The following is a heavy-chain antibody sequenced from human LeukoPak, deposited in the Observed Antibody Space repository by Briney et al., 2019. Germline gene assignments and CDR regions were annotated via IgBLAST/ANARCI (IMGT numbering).Heavy chain of an antibody. CDR3: ARRRITMIVPPTMGSAFDI. CDR2: ISAYNGNT. D-gene: IGHD3-22*01. CDR1: GYTFTSYG. Sequence: GASVKVSCKASGYTFTSYGISWVRQAPGQGLEWMGWISAYNGNTNYAQKLQGRVTMTTDTSTSTAYMELRSLRSDDTAVYYCARRRITMIVPPTMGSAFDIWGQGTMVTVSS. V-gene: IGHV1-18*01. J-gene: IGHJ3*02.